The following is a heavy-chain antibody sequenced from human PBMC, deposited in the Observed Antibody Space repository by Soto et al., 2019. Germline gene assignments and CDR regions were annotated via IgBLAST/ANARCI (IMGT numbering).Heavy chain of an antibody. CDR3: EKDKMGYSSSFHLELTNYYYYYGMDV. J-gene: IGHJ6*02. D-gene: IGHD6-13*01. CDR1: GFTFSSYA. CDR2: ISGSGGST. V-gene: IGHV3-23*01. Sequence: EVQLLESGGGLVQPGGSLRLSCAASGFTFSSYAMSWVRQAPGKGLEWVSAISGSGGSTYYADSVKGRFTISRDNSKNTLYLKMNSLRAEDTAVYYCEKDKMGYSSSFHLELTNYYYYYGMDVWGQGTTVTVSS.